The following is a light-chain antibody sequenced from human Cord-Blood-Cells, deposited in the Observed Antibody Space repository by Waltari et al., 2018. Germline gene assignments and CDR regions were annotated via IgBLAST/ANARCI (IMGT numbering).Light chain of an antibody. CDR2: DAA. CDR3: QQRSNWPRYS. J-gene: IGKJ2*03. V-gene: IGKV3-11*01. CDR1: QRGSSY. Sequence: ELVLTQSPATLSLSAGERATISCRASQRGSSYLAWYQQKPGQAPRLLIYDAANRATGVPARFSGSWSGTDFTLTISSLEPEDFAVDYGQQRSNWPRYSFGQGTKLEIK.